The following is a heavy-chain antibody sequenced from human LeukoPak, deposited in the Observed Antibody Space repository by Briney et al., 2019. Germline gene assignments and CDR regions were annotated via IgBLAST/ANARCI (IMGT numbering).Heavy chain of an antibody. V-gene: IGHV4-59*08. CDR3: ARHVSGDYWVYYFDY. D-gene: IGHD4-17*01. CDR1: GGSISSYY. Sequence: SETLSLTCTVSGGSISSYYWSWIRQPPGKGLEWLGYIYYSGSTNYNPPLKSRVTISVDTSKNQFSLKLSSVTAADTAVYYCARHVSGDYWVYYFDYWGQGTPVTVSS. CDR2: IYYSGST. J-gene: IGHJ4*02.